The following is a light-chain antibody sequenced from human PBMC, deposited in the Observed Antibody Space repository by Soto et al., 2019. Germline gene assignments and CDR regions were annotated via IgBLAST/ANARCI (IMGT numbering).Light chain of an antibody. CDR2: AAS. Sequence: DIQMTQSPSSLSASVGDRVTITCRASQSISSYLNWYQQKPGKAPKLLIYAASSLQSGVPSRFNGSGSGTDFTLTISSLQPEDFATYYCQQSYSTPITFGGGTKVDIK. V-gene: IGKV1-39*01. CDR3: QQSYSTPIT. J-gene: IGKJ4*01. CDR1: QSISSY.